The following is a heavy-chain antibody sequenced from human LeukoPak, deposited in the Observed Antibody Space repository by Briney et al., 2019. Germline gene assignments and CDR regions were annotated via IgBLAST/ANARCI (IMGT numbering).Heavy chain of an antibody. CDR2: IIPIFGTA. J-gene: IGHJ4*02. CDR3: ARESEYSSSSRFDY. D-gene: IGHD6-6*01. V-gene: IGHV1-69*01. Sequence: KVSCKASGGTFSSYAISWVRQAPGQGLEWMGGIIPIFGTANYAQKFQGRVTITADESTSTAYMELSSLRSEDTAVYYSARESEYSSSSRFDYWGQGTLVTVSS. CDR1: GGTFSSYA.